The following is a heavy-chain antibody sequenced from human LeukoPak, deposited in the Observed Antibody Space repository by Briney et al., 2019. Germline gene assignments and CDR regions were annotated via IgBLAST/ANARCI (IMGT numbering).Heavy chain of an antibody. Sequence: SETLSLTCTVSGGSISSYYWSWIRQPPGKGLEWVGDIYYSGSTNYNPSLKSRVTISVDTSKNQFSLKLSSVTAADTAVYYCARMGLWFGELSTYYYYGMDVWGKGTTVTVSS. CDR1: GGSISSYY. V-gene: IGHV4-59*01. CDR2: IYYSGST. D-gene: IGHD3-10*01. CDR3: ARMGLWFGELSTYYYYGMDV. J-gene: IGHJ6*04.